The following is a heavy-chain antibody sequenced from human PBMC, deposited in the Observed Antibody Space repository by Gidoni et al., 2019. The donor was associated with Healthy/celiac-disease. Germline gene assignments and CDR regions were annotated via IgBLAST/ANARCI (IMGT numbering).Heavy chain of an antibody. V-gene: IGHV3-23*01. Sequence: EVQLLESGGGLVQPGGYRRLYCAASGFTVSNYAMSWVRQAPGEGLECVSLISSSGFSTYYADSVKVRFTISRDNSKNTLYLQMNSLRAEDTAVYYCAKSLIRRGYCTNGLCYYFDYCGQVSLVTVSS. J-gene: IGHJ4*02. D-gene: IGHD2-8*01. CDR1: GFTVSNYA. CDR3: AKSLIRRGYCTNGLCYYFDY. CDR2: ISSSGFST.